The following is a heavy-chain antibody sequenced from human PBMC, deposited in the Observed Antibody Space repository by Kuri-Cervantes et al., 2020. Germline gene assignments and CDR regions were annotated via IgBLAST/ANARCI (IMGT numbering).Heavy chain of an antibody. CDR3: ARLFRTGVDY. D-gene: IGHD7-27*01. Sequence: ESLKISCAVSGYSISSGYYWGWIRQPPGKGLEWIGSIYHSGSTYYNPSLKSRVTISVDTSKNQFSLKLSSVTAADTAVYYCARLFRTGVDYWGQGTLVTVSS. V-gene: IGHV4-38-2*01. CDR1: GYSISSGYY. CDR2: IYHSGST. J-gene: IGHJ4*02.